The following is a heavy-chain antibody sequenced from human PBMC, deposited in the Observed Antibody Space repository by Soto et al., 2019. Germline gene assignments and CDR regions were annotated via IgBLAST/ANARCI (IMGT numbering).Heavy chain of an antibody. Sequence: EVHLVESGGGVVQPGGSLILSCVASGFTYINYWMAWVRQVPGRGLEWVAYMNPDGSETFYVDSVKGRSTISRDNARNSLYLQINSLRVEDTAVYYCAREPRVLAYWGQGTLVTVSS. V-gene: IGHV3-7*01. D-gene: IGHD3-3*01. CDR1: GFTYINYW. J-gene: IGHJ1*01. CDR2: MNPDGSET. CDR3: AREPRVLAY.